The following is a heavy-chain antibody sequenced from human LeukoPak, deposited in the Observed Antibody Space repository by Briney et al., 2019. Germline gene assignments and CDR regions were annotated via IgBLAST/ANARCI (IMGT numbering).Heavy chain of an antibody. CDR2: INHSGST. CDR3: ARDGFYYYYYGMDV. J-gene: IGHJ6*02. V-gene: IGHV4-34*01. CDR1: GGSFSGYY. Sequence: SETLSLTCAVYGGSFSGYYWSWIRQPPGKGLEWIGEINHSGSTNYNPSLKSRVTISVDTSKNQFSLKLSSVTAADTAVYYCARDGFYYYYYGMDVWGQGTTVTVSS.